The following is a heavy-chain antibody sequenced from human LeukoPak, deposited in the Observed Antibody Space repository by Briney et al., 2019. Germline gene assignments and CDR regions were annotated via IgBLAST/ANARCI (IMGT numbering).Heavy chain of an antibody. D-gene: IGHD3-22*01. CDR3: ARGNDRVGGRLDP. CDR1: GFSVSDIP. CDR2: LYRGGAT. V-gene: IGHV3-66*01. Sequence: QSGGSLRLSCTASGFSVSDIPMNWVRQTPGKGLDWVSGLYRGGATYYADSLGGRFTISRDDSKNMSFLQMTNLRVDDTATYYCARGNDRVGGRLDPWGQGTRVTVSS. J-gene: IGHJ5*02.